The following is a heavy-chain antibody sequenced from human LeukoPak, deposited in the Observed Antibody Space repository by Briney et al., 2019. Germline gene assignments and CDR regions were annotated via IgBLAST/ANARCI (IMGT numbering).Heavy chain of an antibody. D-gene: IGHD1-26*01. Sequence: SVKVSCKASGYTFTGYYMHWVRQAPGQGLEWMGWINPNSGGTNYAQKFQGRVTMTRDTSTSTVYMELSSLRSEDTAVYYCARGYNSGSYFYWGQGTLVTVSS. CDR1: GYTFTGYY. V-gene: IGHV1-2*02. CDR2: INPNSGGT. J-gene: IGHJ4*02. CDR3: ARGYNSGSYFY.